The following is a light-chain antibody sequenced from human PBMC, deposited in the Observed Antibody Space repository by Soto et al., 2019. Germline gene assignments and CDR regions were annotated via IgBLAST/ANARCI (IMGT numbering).Light chain of an antibody. V-gene: IGKV3-20*01. CDR3: RRDDRLRT. Sequence: EIVLTQSPGTLSLSPGERATLSCRASQSVRSNFLAWYQQKPGQAPRLLIYGASNRATGIPERFSGSGSGTDFTLTITGLEPEDFSMDYCRRDDRLRTFGQGTKVEF. CDR1: QSVRSNF. J-gene: IGKJ1*01. CDR2: GAS.